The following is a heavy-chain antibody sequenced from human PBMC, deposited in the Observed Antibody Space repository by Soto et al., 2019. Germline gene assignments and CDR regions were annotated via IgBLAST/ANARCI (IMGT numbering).Heavy chain of an antibody. V-gene: IGHV3-30*18. CDR3: AKNTEGGYDSSGYYYYYFDY. D-gene: IGHD3-22*01. J-gene: IGHJ4*02. CDR2: ISYDGSNK. CDR1: GFTFSSYG. Sequence: QVQLVESGGGVVQPGRSLGLSCAASGFTFSSYGMHWVRQAPGKGLEWVAVISYDGSNKYYADSVKGRFTISRDNSKNTLYLQMNSLRAEDTAVYYCAKNTEGGYDSSGYYYYYFDYWGQGTLVTVSS.